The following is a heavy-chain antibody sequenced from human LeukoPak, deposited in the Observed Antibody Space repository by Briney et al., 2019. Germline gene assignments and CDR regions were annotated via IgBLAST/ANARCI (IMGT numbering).Heavy chain of an antibody. D-gene: IGHD6-13*01. J-gene: IGHJ4*02. CDR1: GGSISSGDYY. Sequence: PSETLSLTCTVSGGSISSGDYYWSWIRQPPGKGLEWIGYIYYSGSTYYNPSLKSRVTISVDTSKNQFSLKLSSVTAADTAVYYCARSLTASSWYGSEALFDYWGQGTLVTVSS. CDR2: IYYSGST. CDR3: ARSLTASSWYGSEALFDY. V-gene: IGHV4-30-4*01.